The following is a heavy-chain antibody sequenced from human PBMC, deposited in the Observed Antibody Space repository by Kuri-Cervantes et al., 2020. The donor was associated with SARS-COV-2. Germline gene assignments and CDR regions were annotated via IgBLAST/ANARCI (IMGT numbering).Heavy chain of an antibody. CDR3: ARKTNEYSGSHPEGEYYGMDV. D-gene: IGHD5-12*01. CDR1: GYTFTSYW. Sequence: KSPHIPFMGSGYTFTSYWIGWVRQTPGKGREWIGVIYPGDSDTRYSPSVQGQVNISADKSISTPYLQWTSLKASDTAMEYCARKTNEYSGSHPEGEYYGMDVWGQGTSVTVSS. V-gene: IGHV5-51*01. CDR2: IYPGDSDT. J-gene: IGHJ6*02.